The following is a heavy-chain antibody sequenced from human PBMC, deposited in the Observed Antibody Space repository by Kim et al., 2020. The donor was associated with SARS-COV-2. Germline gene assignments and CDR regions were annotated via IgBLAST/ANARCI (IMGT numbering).Heavy chain of an antibody. Sequence: SQTLSLPCATSGDSVSSNRAAWNWIRQSPSRGLEWLGRTYYRSQWYNDYAVSVKSRTTINPDTSKNQFSLQLNSVTPEDTAVYYCARQLKDNTNYSGLDVWGQGTTVTVSS. V-gene: IGHV6-1*01. J-gene: IGHJ6*02. CDR2: TYYRSQWYN. CDR1: GDSVSSNRAA. D-gene: IGHD6-13*01. CDR3: ARQLKDNTNYSGLDV.